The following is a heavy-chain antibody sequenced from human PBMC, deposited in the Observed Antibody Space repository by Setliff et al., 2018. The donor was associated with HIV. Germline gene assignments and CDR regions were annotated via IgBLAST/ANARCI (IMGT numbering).Heavy chain of an antibody. CDR1: GGSVSAYE. V-gene: IGHV4-34*01. CDR2: AIHSGIT. D-gene: IGHD3-16*01. CDR3: VRGEYYDVSAIYHDDR. Sequence: SETLSLTCGVYGGSVSAYEWRWIRQPPGTGLEWIGEAIHSGITYNPSIRSRVTRSLNTSKNQFSLNLTYVTAADTAVYYCVRGEYYDVSAIYHDDRWGQGTLVTVSS. J-gene: IGHJ4*02.